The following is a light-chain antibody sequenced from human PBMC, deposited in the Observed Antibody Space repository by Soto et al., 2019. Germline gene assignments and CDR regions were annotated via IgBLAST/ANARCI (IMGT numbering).Light chain of an antibody. CDR2: LGS. CDR3: MQALQTTIT. V-gene: IGKV2-28*01. J-gene: IGKJ5*01. Sequence: DIVMTQSPLSLPVTPGEPASISRRPSQSLLHSNGYNYLDWYLQKPGQSPQLXIYLGSNRDSGVPERFSGSGSGTDFTLKISRVEAEDVGVDYCMQALQTTITFGQGTRLEI. CDR1: QSLLHSNGYNY.